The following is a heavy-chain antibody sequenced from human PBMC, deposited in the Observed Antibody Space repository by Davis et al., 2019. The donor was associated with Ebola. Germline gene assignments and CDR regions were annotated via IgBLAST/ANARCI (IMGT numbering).Heavy chain of an antibody. J-gene: IGHJ4*02. CDR1: GYTFTAYY. CDR3: ARDQDCSGMSCYSVGHDY. D-gene: IGHD2-15*01. Sequence: ASVKVSCQASGYTFTAYYMHWVRQAPGQGPEWMGRINPDSGTTYHAQKFQGRVTMTRDTSSSTAYMELSSLGSDDTAVYYCARDQDCSGMSCYSVGHDYWGQGTLVTVSS. CDR2: INPDSGTT. V-gene: IGHV1-2*06.